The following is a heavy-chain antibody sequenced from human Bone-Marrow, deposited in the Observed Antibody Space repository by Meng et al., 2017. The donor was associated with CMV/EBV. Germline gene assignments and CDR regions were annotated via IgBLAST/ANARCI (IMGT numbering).Heavy chain of an antibody. J-gene: IGHJ4*02. D-gene: IGHD1-20*01. Sequence: GSLRLSCDVYGGSFSGYYWTWIRQPPGKGLEWIGEINYSGKINYNPSLKSRVTISIDTSKKQFSLKLTSVTAADTAVYYCARGGEGYNWNDLPFHWGQGTLVTVSS. CDR3: ARGGEGYNWNDLPFH. CDR1: GGSFSGYY. CDR2: INYSGKI. V-gene: IGHV4-34*01.